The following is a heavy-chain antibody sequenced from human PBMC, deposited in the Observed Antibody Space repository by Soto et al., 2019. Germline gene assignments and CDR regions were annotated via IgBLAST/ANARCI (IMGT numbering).Heavy chain of an antibody. V-gene: IGHV3-15*07. Sequence: LRLSCAASGLTFRSYWMHWVRQAPGKGLVWVSRINTDGGTTDYAAPVKGRFTISRDDSKNTVYLQMNSLKTEDTAVYYCTRGLVGATTLWGQGTLVTVSS. D-gene: IGHD1-26*01. CDR3: TRGLVGATTL. CDR2: INTDGGTT. J-gene: IGHJ4*02. CDR1: GLTFRSYW.